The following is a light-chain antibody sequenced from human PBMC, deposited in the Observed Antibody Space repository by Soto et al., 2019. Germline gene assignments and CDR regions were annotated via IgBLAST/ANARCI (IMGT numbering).Light chain of an antibody. J-gene: IGKJ5*01. CDR1: QSISSY. CDR3: QQYYISLIT. V-gene: IGKV1-5*03. Sequence: CAYIEYGVTLTCRASQSISSYLNWYQQKPGKAPKLLIYKASTLKSGVPSRFSGSGSGTEFTLTISFLQPDDFATYYCQQYYISLITFGQGPRLEI. CDR2: KAS.